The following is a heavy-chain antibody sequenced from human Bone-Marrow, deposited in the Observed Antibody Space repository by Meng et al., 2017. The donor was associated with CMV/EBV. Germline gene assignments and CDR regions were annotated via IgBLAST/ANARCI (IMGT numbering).Heavy chain of an antibody. Sequence: SCAVSGGSFSGYYWTWIRQTPEKGLEWIGEMTHSRISNYNPSLKSRVTISVDMSKHQFSLKLSSVTAADTAVYYCARDLVMRRYNSNPEGWFDPWGQGTLVTVSS. V-gene: IGHV4-34*01. CDR2: MTHSRIS. J-gene: IGHJ5*02. CDR1: GGSFSGYY. CDR3: ARDLVMRRYNSNPEGWFDP. D-gene: IGHD1-20*01.